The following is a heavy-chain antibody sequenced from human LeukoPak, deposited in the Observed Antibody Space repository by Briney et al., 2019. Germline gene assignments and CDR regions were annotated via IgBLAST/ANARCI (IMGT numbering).Heavy chain of an antibody. D-gene: IGHD3-3*01. Sequence: SCKASGYTFTGYYMHWVRQAPGKGLEWVAVIWYDGSNKYYADSVKGRFTISRDSSKNTLDLQMNSLRAEDTAVYYCARDRSYDFWSGYSTPDYWGQGTLVTVSS. CDR1: GYTFTGYY. V-gene: IGHV3-33*01. CDR3: ARDRSYDFWSGYSTPDY. J-gene: IGHJ4*02. CDR2: IWYDGSNK.